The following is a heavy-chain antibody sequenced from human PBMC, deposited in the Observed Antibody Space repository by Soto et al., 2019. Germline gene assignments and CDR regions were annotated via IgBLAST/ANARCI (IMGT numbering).Heavy chain of an antibody. CDR3: ARGLIKVVPAAIKGNYYYYCMDV. D-gene: IGHD2-2*01. V-gene: IGHV1-69*01. CDR1: GGTFSSYA. Sequence: QVQLVQSGAEVKKPGSSVKVSCKASGGTFSSYAISWVRQAPGQGLEWMGGIIPIFGTANYAQKFQGRVTITADESTSTAYMELSSLRSEDTAVYYCARGLIKVVPAAIKGNYYYYCMDVWGQGTTFTVSS. J-gene: IGHJ6*02. CDR2: IIPIFGTA.